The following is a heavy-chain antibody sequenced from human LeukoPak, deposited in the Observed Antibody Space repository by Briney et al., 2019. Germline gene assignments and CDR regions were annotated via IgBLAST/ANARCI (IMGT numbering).Heavy chain of an antibody. V-gene: IGHV3-11*06. D-gene: IGHD5-18*01. CDR2: ISSSSSYT. CDR1: GFTFSDYY. J-gene: IGHJ4*02. CDR3: ARVGRGYSYGYGVDY. Sequence: GGSLRLSCAASGFTFSDYYMSWIRQAPGKGLEWVSYISSSSSYTNYADSVKGRFTISRDNAKNSLYLQMNSLRAEDTAVYFCARVGRGYSYGYGVDYWGQGTLVTASS.